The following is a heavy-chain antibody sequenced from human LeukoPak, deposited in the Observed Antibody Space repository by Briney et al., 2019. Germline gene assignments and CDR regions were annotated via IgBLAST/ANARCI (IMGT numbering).Heavy chain of an antibody. V-gene: IGHV1-69*13. CDR3: ASRIARSRSSSGRPFDY. CDR2: IIPIFGAA. Sequence: SVKVSCKASGGTFSSYAISWVRQAPGQGLEWMGGIIPIFGAANYAQKFQGRVTITADESTSTAYMELSSLRSEDTAVYYCASRIARSRSSSGRPFDYWGQGTLVTVSS. D-gene: IGHD6-6*01. J-gene: IGHJ4*02. CDR1: GGTFSSYA.